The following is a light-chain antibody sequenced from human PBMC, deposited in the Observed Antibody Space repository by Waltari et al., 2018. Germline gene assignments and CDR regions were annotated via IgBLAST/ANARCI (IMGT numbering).Light chain of an antibody. Sequence: DIQMTQSPSPLSASVGARVTITSRASQSVRNFLNWYQQEPGKAPKLLIYATSSLQTGVPSRFSGSGSGTDFTLSISSLQPEDFAIYFCQQGYMTPRTFGQGTKVEIK. V-gene: IGKV1-39*01. CDR2: ATS. CDR3: QQGYMTPRT. CDR1: QSVRNF. J-gene: IGKJ1*01.